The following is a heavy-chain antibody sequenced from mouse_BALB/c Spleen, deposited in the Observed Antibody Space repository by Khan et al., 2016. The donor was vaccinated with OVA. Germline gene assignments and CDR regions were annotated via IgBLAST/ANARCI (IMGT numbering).Heavy chain of an antibody. V-gene: IGHV1S41*01. D-gene: IGHD1-1*01. Sequence: DLVKPGTSVKLSCKASGYTFTSYWINWIKQRPGQGLEWIGRIGPGSSTTYYNELFKGKAALTVDTSSSTAYIQLTSMSSEASAVYFCAREKYYGRSCYAMDYWGQGTPVTVSS. CDR3: AREKYYGRSCYAMDY. CDR2: IGPGSSTT. CDR1: GYTFTSYW. J-gene: IGHJ4*01.